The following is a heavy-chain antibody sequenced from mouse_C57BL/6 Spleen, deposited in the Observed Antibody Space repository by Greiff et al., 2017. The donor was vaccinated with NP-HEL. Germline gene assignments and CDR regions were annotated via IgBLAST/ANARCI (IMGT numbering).Heavy chain of an antibody. CDR2: IDPNSGGT. V-gene: IGHV1-72*01. Sequence: QVQLQQSGPELVKPGASVKLSCKASGYTFTSYWMHWVKQRPGRGLEWIGRIDPNSGGTKYNEKFKSKATLTVDKPSSTAYMQLSSLTSEDSAVYYCAKIRGYSDYEGYFDVWGTGTTVTVSS. J-gene: IGHJ1*03. D-gene: IGHD2-13*01. CDR3: AKIRGYSDYEGYFDV. CDR1: GYTFTSYW.